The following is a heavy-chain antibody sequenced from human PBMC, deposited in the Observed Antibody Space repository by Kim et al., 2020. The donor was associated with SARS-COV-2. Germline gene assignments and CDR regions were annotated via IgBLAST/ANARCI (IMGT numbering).Heavy chain of an antibody. CDR3: ARDLAHYGDYPRSGMDV. J-gene: IGHJ6*02. CDR2: INAGNGNT. V-gene: IGHV1-3*01. D-gene: IGHD4-17*01. Sequence: ASVKVSCKASGYTFTSYAMHWVRQAPGQRLEWMGWINAGNGNTKYSQKFQGRVTITRDTSASTAYMELSSLRSEDTAVYYCARDLAHYGDYPRSGMDVWGQGTTVTVSS. CDR1: GYTFTSYA.